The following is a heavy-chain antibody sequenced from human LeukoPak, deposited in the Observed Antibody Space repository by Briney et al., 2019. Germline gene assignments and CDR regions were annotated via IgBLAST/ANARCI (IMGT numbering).Heavy chain of an antibody. V-gene: IGHV4-39*07. D-gene: IGHD6-13*01. CDR1: GGSISSSTYS. J-gene: IGHJ6*03. CDR2: MYYSGST. Sequence: SETLSLTCTVSGGSISSSTYSWGWIRQPPGNGLEWIGSMYYSGSTYYNPSLKSRVTISVDTSKNQFSLKLSSVTAADTAVYYCARVAISSSWYSPDYYYYMDVWGKGTTVTISS. CDR3: ARVAISSSWYSPDYYYYMDV.